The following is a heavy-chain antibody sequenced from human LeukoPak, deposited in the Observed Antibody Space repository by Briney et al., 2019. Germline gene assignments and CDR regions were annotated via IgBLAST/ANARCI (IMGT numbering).Heavy chain of an antibody. CDR3: ARDGYPGGPRLDHMDV. D-gene: IGHD3-16*02. Sequence: SGGSLRLSCAASGFTFSTYTMHWVRQAPGKGLDWVSVISYDGSNKYYADSVKGRFTISRDNSKNTLYLQMNSLRVEDTAVYYCARDGYPGGPRLDHMDVWGQGTTVTVSS. J-gene: IGHJ6*02. V-gene: IGHV3-30*04. CDR1: GFTFSTYT. CDR2: ISYDGSNK.